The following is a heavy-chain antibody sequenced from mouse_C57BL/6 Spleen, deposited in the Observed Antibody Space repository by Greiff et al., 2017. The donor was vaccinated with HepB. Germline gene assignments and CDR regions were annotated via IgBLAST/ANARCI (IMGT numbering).Heavy chain of an antibody. D-gene: IGHD1-1*01. CDR3: ARDTHYYGSSSFDV. CDR1: GFTFSSYA. J-gene: IGHJ1*03. V-gene: IGHV5-4*01. CDR2: ISDGGSYT. Sequence: EVHLVESGGGLVKPGGSLKLSCAASGFTFSSYAMSWVRQTPEKRLEWVATISDGGSYTYYPDNVKGRFTISRDNAKNNLYLQMSHLKSEDTAMYYCARDTHYYGSSSFDVWGTGTTVTVSS.